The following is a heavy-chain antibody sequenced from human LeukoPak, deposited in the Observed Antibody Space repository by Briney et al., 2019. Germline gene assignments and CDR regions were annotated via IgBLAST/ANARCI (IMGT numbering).Heavy chain of an antibody. J-gene: IGHJ4*02. CDR2: MYLSGTT. D-gene: IGHD3-22*01. CDR1: GFTFSNYAM. CDR3: AGLVGRYSSGLYYYYFDY. Sequence: GSLRLSCVGSGFTFSNYAMSWVRQPPGKGLEWIGEMYLSGTTHSNPSVKSRVTISIDKSKNQFFLNLSSVTAADTAVYYCAGLVGRYSSGLYYYYFDYWGQGTLVTVSS. V-gene: IGHV4-4*02.